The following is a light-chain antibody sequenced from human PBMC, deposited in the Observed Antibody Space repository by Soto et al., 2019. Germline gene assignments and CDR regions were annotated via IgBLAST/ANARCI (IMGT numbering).Light chain of an antibody. V-gene: IGKV3-15*01. CDR2: DTS. Sequence: EIVMTQSPATLSVSPGESATLSCRASQSVGSNLAWYQHKPGQAPRLLIYDTSTRATGVPARFSGSGSGTEFTLTINNLQSEDFAVYYCQQYRNWPRTFGQGTKVDIK. CDR1: QSVGSN. J-gene: IGKJ1*01. CDR3: QQYRNWPRT.